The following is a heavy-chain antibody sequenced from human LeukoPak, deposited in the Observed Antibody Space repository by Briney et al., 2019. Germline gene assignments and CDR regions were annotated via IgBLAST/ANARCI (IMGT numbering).Heavy chain of an antibody. V-gene: IGHV3-11*04. Sequence: PGGSLRLSCAASGFMFSDEYMSWIRQAPGKGLEWVSYISNSGDFIAYADSVRGRFTISRDNAKNSLFLQMNSLRAEDTAVYYCARGITMVRGVALDYWGQGTLVTVSS. CDR3: ARGITMVRGVALDY. CDR1: GFMFSDEY. J-gene: IGHJ4*02. D-gene: IGHD3-10*01. CDR2: ISNSGDFI.